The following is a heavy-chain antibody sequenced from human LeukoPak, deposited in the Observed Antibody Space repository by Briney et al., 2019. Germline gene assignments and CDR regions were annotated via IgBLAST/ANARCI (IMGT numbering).Heavy chain of an antibody. CDR2: INHSGST. CDR1: GGSFSGYY. D-gene: IGHD3-22*01. Sequence: PSETLSLTCAVYGGSFSGYYWSWIRQPPGKGLEWIGEINHSGSTNYNPSLKSRVTISVDTSKNQFSLKLSSVTAADTAVYYCARGRRFWAYDSSGYYYLDYYYGMDVWGQGTTVTVSS. CDR3: ARGRRFWAYDSSGYYYLDYYYGMDV. J-gene: IGHJ6*02. V-gene: IGHV4-34*01.